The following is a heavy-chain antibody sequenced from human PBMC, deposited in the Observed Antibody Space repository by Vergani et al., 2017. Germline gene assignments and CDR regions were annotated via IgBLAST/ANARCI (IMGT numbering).Heavy chain of an antibody. D-gene: IGHD3-9*01. Sequence: QVQVVQSGAEVKKSGASVKVSCKTSGYTFSNYYMHWVRQAPGQGLEWMGIINPSGGHTNYAQKFQGRVTMTRDTSTSTVYMGLSSLRSEDTAIYYCARGDYGMVTDYRYWGQGTLVTVSA. CDR2: INPSGGHT. J-gene: IGHJ4*02. CDR3: ARGDYGMVTDYRY. V-gene: IGHV1-46*03. CDR1: GYTFSNYY.